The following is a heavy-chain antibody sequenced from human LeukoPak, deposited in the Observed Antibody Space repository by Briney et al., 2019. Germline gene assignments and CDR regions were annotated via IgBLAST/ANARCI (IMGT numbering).Heavy chain of an antibody. D-gene: IGHD6-19*01. J-gene: IGHJ4*02. CDR1: GGSISSSSYY. Sequence: SETLSLTCTVSGGSISSSSYYWGWLRQPPGQGLEWIGSIYYSGSTYYNPSLKSRVTISVDTSKNQFSLKLSSVTAADTAVYYCARRRDSSGLYYFDYWGQGTLVTVSS. V-gene: IGHV4-39*01. CDR2: IYYSGST. CDR3: ARRRDSSGLYYFDY.